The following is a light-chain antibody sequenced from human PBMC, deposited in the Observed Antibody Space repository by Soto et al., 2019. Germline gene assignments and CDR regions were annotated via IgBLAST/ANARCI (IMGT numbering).Light chain of an antibody. J-gene: IGKJ1*01. V-gene: IGKV1-5*03. Sequence: DIQMTQSPSTLSASVGDRVTITCRASQSISSYLNWYQQKPGKAPKLLIYKASSLESGVPSRFSGSGSGTEFTLTIISLQPDDFATYYCQQYNSYVKTFGQGTKVDI. CDR3: QQYNSYVKT. CDR2: KAS. CDR1: QSISSY.